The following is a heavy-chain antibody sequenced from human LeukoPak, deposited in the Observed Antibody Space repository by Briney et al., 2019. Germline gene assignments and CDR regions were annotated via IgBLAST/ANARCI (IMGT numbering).Heavy chain of an antibody. J-gene: IGHJ4*02. D-gene: IGHD3-22*01. V-gene: IGHV4-61*02. CDR1: GGSISSGSYY. Sequence: SETLSLTCTVSGGSISSGSYYWSWIRQPAGKGLEWIGRIYTSGSTNYNPSLKSRVTISVDTSKNQFSLKLSSVTAADTAVYYCARVYYDSSGYRFDYWGQGTLVTVSS. CDR3: ARVYYDSSGYRFDY. CDR2: IYTSGST.